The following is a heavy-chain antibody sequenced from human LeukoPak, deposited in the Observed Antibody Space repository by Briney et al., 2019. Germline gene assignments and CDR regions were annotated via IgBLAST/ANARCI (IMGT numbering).Heavy chain of an antibody. J-gene: IGHJ5*02. CDR2: VFYSGTT. V-gene: IGHV4-39*01. CDR3: ARHVCSSTSCYYAEDRNWFDP. Sequence: SETLSLTCSLSGGFISISTHYWGWIRQTPGKGLEWIGSVFYSGTTYFNPSLNGRLTISVDTSKSQFSLKLSSVTAADTAVYYCARHVCSSTSCYYAEDRNWFDPWGQGTLVTVSS. CDR1: GGFISISTHY. D-gene: IGHD2-2*01.